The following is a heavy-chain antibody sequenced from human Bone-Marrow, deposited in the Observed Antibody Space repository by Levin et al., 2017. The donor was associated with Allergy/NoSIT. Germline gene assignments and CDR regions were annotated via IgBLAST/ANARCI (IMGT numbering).Heavy chain of an antibody. D-gene: IGHD3-3*01. J-gene: IGHJ4*02. V-gene: IGHV3-23*01. CDR2: ISGSGSST. CDR1: GFTFNNYA. Sequence: PGGSLRLSCAASGFTFNNYAMSWVRQAPGKGLEWVSGISGSGSSTYYAGSVRGRFTISRDNSRTTLYLQMDSLRAEDTAVYYCAKGYDFWSYNFDSWGQGTLVIVSS. CDR3: AKGYDFWSYNFDS.